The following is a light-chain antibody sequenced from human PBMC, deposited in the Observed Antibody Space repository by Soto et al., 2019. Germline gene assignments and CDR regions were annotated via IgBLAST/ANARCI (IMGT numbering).Light chain of an antibody. V-gene: IGLV2-14*01. J-gene: IGLJ2*01. CDR2: EVS. Sequence: QSALTQPASVSGSPGQSITISCTGSSSDVGGYNYVSWYQQHPGKAPKLMIYEVSNRPSGISNRFSGSKSGNTASLPLSGLQAEDEADYYCSSYTSSSTLVFGGGTKVTVL. CDR1: SSDVGGYNY. CDR3: SSYTSSSTLV.